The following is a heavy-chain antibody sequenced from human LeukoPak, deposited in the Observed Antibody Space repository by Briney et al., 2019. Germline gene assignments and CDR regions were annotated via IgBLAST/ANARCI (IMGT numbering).Heavy chain of an antibody. D-gene: IGHD3-22*01. Sequence: PSETLSLTCTVSGGSISSYYWSWIRQPPGKGLEWIGYIYYSGSTNYNPSLKSRVTISVDTSKNQFSLKLSSVTAADTAVYYCACGYYGDCFDYWGQGTLVTVSS. CDR1: GGSISSYY. CDR3: ACGYYGDCFDY. J-gene: IGHJ4*02. V-gene: IGHV4-59*01. CDR2: IYYSGST.